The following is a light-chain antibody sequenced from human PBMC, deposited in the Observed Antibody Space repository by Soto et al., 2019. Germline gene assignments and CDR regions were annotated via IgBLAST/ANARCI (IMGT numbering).Light chain of an antibody. CDR1: QSVSSY. CDR3: QQRQYWPPTT. V-gene: IGKV3-11*01. Sequence: VLTQSPATLSLSPGERATLSCRASQSVSSYLAWYQQKPGQAPRLLIYDTSNRATGVPARFSGSGSGTDFTLTISSLEPEDCAIYYCQQRQYWPPTTFGQGTHWRL. CDR2: DTS. J-gene: IGKJ5*01.